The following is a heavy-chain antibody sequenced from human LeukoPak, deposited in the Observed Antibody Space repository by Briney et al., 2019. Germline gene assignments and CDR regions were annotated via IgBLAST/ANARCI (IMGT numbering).Heavy chain of an antibody. Sequence: PGGSLRLSCAASGFTFYNYVMSWVRQTPGKGLEWVSLISVNGGRASYADSVKGRFTISRDNSRNTLYLQMNSLRAEDTAVYYCARGLGRELDGAFDIWGQGTMVTVSS. V-gene: IGHV3-23*01. CDR1: GFTFYNYV. D-gene: IGHD3-10*01. CDR2: ISVNGGRA. CDR3: ARGLGRELDGAFDI. J-gene: IGHJ3*02.